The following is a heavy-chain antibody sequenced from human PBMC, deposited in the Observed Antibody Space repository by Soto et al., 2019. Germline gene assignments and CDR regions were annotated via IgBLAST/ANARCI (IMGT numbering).Heavy chain of an antibody. CDR1: GQSFSGHS. CDR3: AGWTGMIAHPIELKGVIFDY. V-gene: IGHV4-34*01. CDR2: INESGST. Sequence: QVQLQQWGAGLVKPSETLSLSCAVYGQSFSGHSWAWIRQPPGKGLEWIGEINESGSTYYNPSLKSRVTISTDTSKQQFSQELGAVSGADTFVSLCAGWTGMIAHPIELKGVIFDYW. D-gene: IGHD2-8*02. J-gene: IGHJ4*01.